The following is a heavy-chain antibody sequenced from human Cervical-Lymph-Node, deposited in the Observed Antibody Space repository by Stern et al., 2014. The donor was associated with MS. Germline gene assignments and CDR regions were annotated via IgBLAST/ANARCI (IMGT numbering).Heavy chain of an antibody. J-gene: IGHJ6*02. CDR2: NNPSGGRT. Sequence: QVQLGQSGAEVKKPGASVKVSCKASGYTLTVYNIHWVRQAPGQGLEWMGINNPSGGRTTYAQKFQGRVTMTRDASTSTVYMELSSLRSEDTAVYYCASGGEVDGGDVWGQGTTVTVFS. CDR1: GYTLTVYN. CDR3: ASGGEVDGGDV. D-gene: IGHD1-26*01. V-gene: IGHV1-46*01.